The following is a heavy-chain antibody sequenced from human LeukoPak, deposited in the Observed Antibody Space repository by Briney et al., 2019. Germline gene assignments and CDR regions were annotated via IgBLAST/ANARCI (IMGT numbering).Heavy chain of an antibody. D-gene: IGHD6-13*01. J-gene: IGHJ4*02. V-gene: IGHV1-69*05. CDR2: IIPIFGTA. CDR1: GGTFTSYA. CDR3: ARAYSSTWYGDY. Sequence: ASVKVSCKASGGTFTSYAISWVRQAPGQGLEWMGGIIPIFGTANYAQNFQGRVTMTTDTSTSTAYMELRSLRSDDTAVYFCARAYSSTWYGDYWGQGTLVTVSS.